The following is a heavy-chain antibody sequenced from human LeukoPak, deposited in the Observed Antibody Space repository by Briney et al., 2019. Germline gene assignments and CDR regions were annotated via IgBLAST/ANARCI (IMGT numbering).Heavy chain of an antibody. D-gene: IGHD3-10*01. CDR2: ISSSGST. CDR1: GDSISSGDYY. V-gene: IGHV4-61*02. CDR3: ARDLMVRGTGFDNWFDP. Sequence: SETLSLTCTVSGDSISSGDYYWSWIRQPAGKGLEWIGRISSSGSTNYNPSLKSRVTISVDTSKNQFSLKLSSVTAADTAVYFCARDLMVRGTGFDNWFDPWGQGTLVTVSS. J-gene: IGHJ5*02.